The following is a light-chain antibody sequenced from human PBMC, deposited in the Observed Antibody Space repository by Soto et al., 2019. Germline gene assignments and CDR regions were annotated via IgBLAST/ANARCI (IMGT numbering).Light chain of an antibody. V-gene: IGKV1-5*01. J-gene: IGKJ1*01. CDR2: DAS. CDR3: QQYNSYSPWT. CDR1: QTISSW. Sequence: DIKMTQSPSTRSATVGDRVTITCRASQTISSWLAWYQQKPGKVPKLLIFDASTLQTGVPSRFGGGGSGTEFTLTISGLQPDDFATYYCQQYNSYSPWTFGPGTKVDI.